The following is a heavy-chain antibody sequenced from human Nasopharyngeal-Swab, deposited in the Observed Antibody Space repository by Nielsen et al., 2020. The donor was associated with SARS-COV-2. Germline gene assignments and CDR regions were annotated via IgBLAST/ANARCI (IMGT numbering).Heavy chain of an antibody. CDR1: GFTFSSYS. J-gene: IGHJ6*03. CDR3: ARVAAGHYYYYYMDV. D-gene: IGHD6-25*01. CDR2: ISSSSSTI. V-gene: IGHV3-48*04. Sequence: ESLKISCAASGFTFSSYSMNWVRQAPGKGLEWVSYISSSSSTIYYADSVKGRFTISRDNAKNSLYLQMNSLRAEDTAVYYCARVAAGHYYYYYMDVWGKGTTVTVSS.